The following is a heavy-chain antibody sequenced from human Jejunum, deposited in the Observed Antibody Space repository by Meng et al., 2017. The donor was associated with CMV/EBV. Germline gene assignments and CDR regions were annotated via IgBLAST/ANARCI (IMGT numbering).Heavy chain of an antibody. J-gene: IGHJ3*01. D-gene: IGHD6-19*01. CDR1: TFSGYG. CDR2: IRDSGANT. V-gene: IGHV3-23*01. Sequence: TFSGYGMSWVRQAPGKGLEWVSAIRDSGANTYYAGSVTGRFTISRDNSHNTLYLQMHSLRAGDTAVYYCARALGLGAVMPNYDAFDLWGQGTVVTVSS. CDR3: ARALGLGAVMPNYDAFDL.